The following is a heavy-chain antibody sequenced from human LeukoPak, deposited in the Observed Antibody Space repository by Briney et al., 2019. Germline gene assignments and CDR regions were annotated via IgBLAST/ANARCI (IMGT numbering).Heavy chain of an antibody. CDR2: ISSSSSYI. J-gene: IGHJ4*02. V-gene: IGHV3-21*01. Sequence: GGSLRLSCAASGFTFSSYSMNWVRQAPGKGLEWVSSISSSSSYIYYAGSVKGRFTISRDNAKNSLYLQMNSLRAEDTAVYYCAREWSGFGELPDYWGQGTLVTVSS. D-gene: IGHD3-10*01. CDR3: AREWSGFGELPDY. CDR1: GFTFSSYS.